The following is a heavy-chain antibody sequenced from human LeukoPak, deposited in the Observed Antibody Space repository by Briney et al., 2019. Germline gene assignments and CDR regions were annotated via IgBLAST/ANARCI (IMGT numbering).Heavy chain of an antibody. J-gene: IGHJ4*02. Sequence: GGSLRLSCAASGFTFSSYWMHWVRQAPGKGLVWVSRINSDWSSTRYADSVKGRFTISRDNAKNTLYLQMNTLRAEDTAVYYCARGSSGGMGEDWGQGTLVTVSS. CDR2: INSDWSST. CDR1: GFTFSSYW. V-gene: IGHV3-74*01. CDR3: ARGSSGGMGED. D-gene: IGHD3-16*01.